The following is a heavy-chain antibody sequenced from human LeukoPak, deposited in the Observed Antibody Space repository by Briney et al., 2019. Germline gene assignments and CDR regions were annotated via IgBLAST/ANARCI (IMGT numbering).Heavy chain of an antibody. D-gene: IGHD5-12*01. J-gene: IGHJ5*01. CDR2: INTNSGNP. CDR1: GYTFTRYA. Sequence: ASVKVSCEASGYTFTRYAMNWVRQAPGQGLEWMGWINTNSGNPTYAQGFTGRFVFSLDTSVNTAYLHISSLKAEDTAVYYCARQYNSGWNWFDSWGQGTLVTVSS. V-gene: IGHV7-4-1*02. CDR3: ARQYNSGWNWFDS.